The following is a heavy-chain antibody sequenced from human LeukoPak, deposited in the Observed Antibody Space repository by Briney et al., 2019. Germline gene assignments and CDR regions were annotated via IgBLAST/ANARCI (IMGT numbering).Heavy chain of an antibody. Sequence: GESLKVSCKGSGYSFTSYWIGWVRQMPGKGLEWMGIIYPGDSDTRYSPSFQGQVTISADKSISTAYLQWSSLKASDTAMYYRARHYSRWSYYGDYPWYFDYWGQGTLVTVSS. CDR1: GYSFTSYW. V-gene: IGHV5-51*01. CDR3: ARHYSRWSYYGDYPWYFDY. CDR2: IYPGDSDT. D-gene: IGHD4-17*01. J-gene: IGHJ4*02.